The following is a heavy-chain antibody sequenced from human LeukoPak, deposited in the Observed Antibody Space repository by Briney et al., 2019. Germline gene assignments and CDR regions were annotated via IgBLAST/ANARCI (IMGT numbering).Heavy chain of an antibody. CDR3: ARWGGDIVVVVAANNWFDP. Sequence: GASVKVSCKASGYTFTSYDINWVRQATGQGLEWMGWISAYNGNTNYAQKLQGRVTMTTDTSTSTAYMELRSLRSDDTAVYYCARWGGDIVVVVAANNWFDPWGQGTLVTVSS. CDR1: GYTFTSYD. D-gene: IGHD2-15*01. J-gene: IGHJ5*02. CDR2: ISAYNGNT. V-gene: IGHV1-18*01.